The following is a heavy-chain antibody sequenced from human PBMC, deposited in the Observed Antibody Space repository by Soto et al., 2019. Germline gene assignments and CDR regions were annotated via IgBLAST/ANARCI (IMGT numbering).Heavy chain of an antibody. Sequence: EVQLVESGGGLEQPGRSLRLSCAVSGFTVEEYAMHWVRQVPGKGLEWVSGINWNGDIIAYADSVKGRFTISRDNAKNSLNLQMNSLRPEDTALYYCANGVAGDDDYFDHWGQGTLVRVSS. CDR2: INWNGDII. CDR3: ANGVAGDDDYFDH. CDR1: GFTVEEYA. D-gene: IGHD6-19*01. V-gene: IGHV3-9*01. J-gene: IGHJ4*02.